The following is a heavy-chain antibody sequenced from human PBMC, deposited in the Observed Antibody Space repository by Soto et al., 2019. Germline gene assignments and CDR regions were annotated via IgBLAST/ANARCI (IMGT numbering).Heavy chain of an antibody. J-gene: IGHJ5*02. D-gene: IGHD3-16*01. CDR2: VYHTGDT. V-gene: IGHV4-4*02. CDR3: AREIVTAGGNNYFDP. Sequence: SETLSLTCGVSGGTVASSPWWSWVRQSPVGGCEWIGNVYHTGDTNFNPSLQSRVTISVDKSNNQFSLRLNSLTAADTAVYFCAREIVTAGGNNYFDPWGPGTLVTVS. CDR1: GGTVASSPW.